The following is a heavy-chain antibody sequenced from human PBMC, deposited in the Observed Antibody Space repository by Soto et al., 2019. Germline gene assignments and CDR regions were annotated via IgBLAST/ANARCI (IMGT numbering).Heavy chain of an antibody. D-gene: IGHD2-2*01. CDR2: VSSRSSYR. J-gene: IGHJ4*02. Sequence: GGSLRLSCAASGFTFSSYSMNWVRQAPGKGLEWVSSVSSRSSYRYYADSVKGRFTISRDNAKNSMYLQMNSLRAEDTAVYYCARWFSSRGRDALYFDCWGQRTLVTVSS. CDR1: GFTFSSYS. CDR3: ARWFSSRGRDALYFDC. V-gene: IGHV3-21*01.